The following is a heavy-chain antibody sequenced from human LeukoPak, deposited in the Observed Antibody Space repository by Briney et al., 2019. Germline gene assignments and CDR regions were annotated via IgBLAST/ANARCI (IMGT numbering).Heavy chain of an antibody. J-gene: IGHJ4*02. D-gene: IGHD6-19*01. V-gene: IGHV3-30-3*01. Sequence: PGGSLRLSCAASGFTFSSYTMHWVRQAPGKGLEWVALISYDGSKKYYADSVKGRFTISRGNSKNTLYLQMNTLRAEDTAVYYCAKYSSGWYSVEYYFDYWGQGTLVTVSS. CDR2: ISYDGSKK. CDR3: AKYSSGWYSVEYYFDY. CDR1: GFTFSSYT.